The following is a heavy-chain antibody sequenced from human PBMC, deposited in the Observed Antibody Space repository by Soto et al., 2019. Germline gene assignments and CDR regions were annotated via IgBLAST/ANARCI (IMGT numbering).Heavy chain of an antibody. Sequence: QVQLVQSGAEVKKPGSSVKVSCKASGGTFGSFAINWVRQAPGQGLEWMGGITPIYGTPNYAQKFQGRVTITADESTNTAYMDLSSLRSEDTAVYYCARGDWEVHSEGRDNWFDPWGQGTLVTVSS. J-gene: IGHJ5*02. CDR2: ITPIYGTP. CDR3: ARGDWEVHSEGRDNWFDP. V-gene: IGHV1-69*01. CDR1: GGTFGSFA. D-gene: IGHD1-26*01.